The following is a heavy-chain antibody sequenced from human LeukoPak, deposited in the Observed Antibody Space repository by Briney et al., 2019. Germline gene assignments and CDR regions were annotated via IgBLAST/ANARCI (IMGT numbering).Heavy chain of an antibody. D-gene: IGHD2-21*02. V-gene: IGHV1-2*02. CDR3: ARDPSPSWIVVVTDYGVDV. CDR1: GGTFSSYA. CDR2: INPNSGGT. Sequence: ASVKVSCKASGGTFSSYAISWVRQAPGQGLEWMGWINPNSGGTNYAQKFQGRVTMTRDTSISTAYMELSRLRSDDTAVYYCARDPSPSWIVVVTDYGVDVWGQGTTVTVSS. J-gene: IGHJ6*02.